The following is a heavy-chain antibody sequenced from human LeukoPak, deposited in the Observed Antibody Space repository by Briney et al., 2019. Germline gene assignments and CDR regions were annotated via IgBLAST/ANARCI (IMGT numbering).Heavy chain of an antibody. CDR3: ARGISDCSGGSCYSPYAFDI. D-gene: IGHD2-15*01. CDR2: INHSGST. CDR1: GGSFSGYY. J-gene: IGHJ3*02. V-gene: IGHV4-34*01. Sequence: PSETLSLTCAVYGGSFSGYYWSWIHQPPGKGLEWIGEINHSGSTKYNPSLKSRVTISVDTSKIQFSLKLSSVTAADTAVYYCARGISDCSGGSCYSPYAFDIWGQGTMVTVSS.